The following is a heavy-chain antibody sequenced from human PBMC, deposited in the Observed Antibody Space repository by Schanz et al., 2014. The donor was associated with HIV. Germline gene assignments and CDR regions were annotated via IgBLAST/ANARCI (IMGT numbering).Heavy chain of an antibody. CDR2: IFPSGSM. CDR3: AREPQINGWSVWYFDL. D-gene: IGHD6-19*01. V-gene: IGHV4-4*07. J-gene: IGHJ2*01. CDR1: GGSIGNYY. Sequence: QVQLQESGPRLVEPSGTLSLTCIVSGGSIGNYYWSWIRQSAGKGLEWIGRIFPSGSMNYNPSLKSRVAVSIEPSKNHVPRGLSSVTAADTAVYYCAREPQINGWSVWYFDLWGRGALVTVSS.